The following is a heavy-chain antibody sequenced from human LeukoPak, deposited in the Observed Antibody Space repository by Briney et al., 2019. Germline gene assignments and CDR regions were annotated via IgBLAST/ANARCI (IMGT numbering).Heavy chain of an antibody. V-gene: IGHV3-48*01. J-gene: IGHJ4*02. Sequence: GGSLRLSCAASGFTFSSYTMNWVRQAPGKGLEWVSYISSDSGAIYYADSVKGRFTISRDSAQKSLYLQMNSLRAEDTAVYYCARELAYWGQGALVTVSS. CDR1: GFTFSSYT. CDR3: ARELAY. CDR2: ISSDSGAI.